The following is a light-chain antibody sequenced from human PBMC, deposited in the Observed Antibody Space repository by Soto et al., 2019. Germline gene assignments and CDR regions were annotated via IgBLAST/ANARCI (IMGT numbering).Light chain of an antibody. CDR2: GAS. CDR1: QSVGGSF. Sequence: EMVLTQSPGTLSSSPGERVTLSCRASQSVGGSFLAWYHQKPGQAPRLFMSGASSRSSGIQNRFSGSGSGTDFTFTIRRLEPEDFGIYYCQQYARSTTFGQGTRLEIK. J-gene: IGKJ5*01. CDR3: QQYARSTT. V-gene: IGKV3-20*01.